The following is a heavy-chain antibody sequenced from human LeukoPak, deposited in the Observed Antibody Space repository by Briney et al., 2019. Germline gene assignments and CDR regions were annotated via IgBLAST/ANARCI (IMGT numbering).Heavy chain of an antibody. CDR3: ATGYCSSTSCFR. Sequence: GGSLRLSCAASGFTFSSYEMDWVRQAPGKGLEWVSYISSSGSTIYYADSVKGRFTISRDNAKNSLYLQMNSLRAEDTAVYYCATGYCSSTSCFRWGQGTLVTVSS. D-gene: IGHD2-2*01. CDR2: ISSSGSTI. CDR1: GFTFSSYE. V-gene: IGHV3-48*03. J-gene: IGHJ4*02.